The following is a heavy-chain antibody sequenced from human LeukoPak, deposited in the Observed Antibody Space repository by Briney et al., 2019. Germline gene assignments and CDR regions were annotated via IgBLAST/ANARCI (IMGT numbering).Heavy chain of an antibody. CDR3: AKEGRYGSVY. V-gene: IGHV3-30*02. Sequence: GGSLRLSCAAYAFTFSSYGMHWVRQPPGEGLEWVAFIRSDGSNKYYADSVKGRFTNSKDNSKKTLYLQINSVKAEETAVYYCAKEGRYGSVYWGQGTLVTVSP. D-gene: IGHD5-18*01. J-gene: IGHJ4*02. CDR1: AFTFSSYG. CDR2: IRSDGSNK.